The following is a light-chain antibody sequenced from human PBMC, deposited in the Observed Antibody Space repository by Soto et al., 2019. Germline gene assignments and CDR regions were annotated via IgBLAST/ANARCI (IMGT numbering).Light chain of an antibody. V-gene: IGKV1-5*03. CDR3: QQYDRYSLS. J-gene: IGKJ3*01. Sequence: DIQMNQSPSTLSASIGDRVSITCRASQNIRSWLAWYQHKPGKAPKLLIYKASTLDSGVPSRFSGSGSGTDFTLTISSLQPDDFATYYCQQYDRYSLSFGPGTKVEIK. CDR1: QNIRSW. CDR2: KAS.